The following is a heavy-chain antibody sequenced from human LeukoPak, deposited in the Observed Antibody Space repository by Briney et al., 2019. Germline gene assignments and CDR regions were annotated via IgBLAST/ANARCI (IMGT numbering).Heavy chain of an antibody. V-gene: IGHV3-11*01. CDR2: ISSSGSTI. CDR3: ARALPERVWDYYGSGRLDY. Sequence: GGSLRLSCAASGFTFSDYYTSWIRKAPGQGLERVSYISSSGSTIYYADSVKSRFTISRDNAKDSLYLQMDSLRAEDTAVYYCARALPERVWDYYGSGRLDYWGQGTLVTVSS. J-gene: IGHJ4*02. CDR1: GFTFSDYY. D-gene: IGHD3-10*01.